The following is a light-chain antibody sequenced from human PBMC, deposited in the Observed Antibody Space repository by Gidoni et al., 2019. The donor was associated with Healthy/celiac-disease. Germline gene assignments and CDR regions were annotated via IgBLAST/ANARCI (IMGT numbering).Light chain of an antibody. J-gene: IGKJ1*01. V-gene: IGKV3-11*01. Sequence: EIVFTQSPATLSFPPGERATLSCRASQSVSSYLAWYQQKPGQAPRLLIYDASNRATGIPARFSGSGSGTDFTLTISSLEPEDFAVYYCQQRSNWRTFGQGTKVEIK. CDR1: QSVSSY. CDR2: DAS. CDR3: QQRSNWRT.